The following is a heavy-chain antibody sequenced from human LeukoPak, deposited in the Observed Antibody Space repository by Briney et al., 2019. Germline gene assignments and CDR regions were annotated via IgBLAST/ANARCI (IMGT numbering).Heavy chain of an antibody. V-gene: IGHV3-7*01. D-gene: IGHD2-15*01. CDR2: IKQDGSEK. J-gene: IGHJ6*02. CDR3: ARSLVVAAPDYYGMDV. CDR1: GFIFTSYW. Sequence: GGSLRLSCAASGFIFTSYWMSWVRQAPGKGLEWVVNIKQDGSEKYYVDSVKGRFTISRDNAKNSLYLQMNSLRAEDTAVYYCARSLVVAAPDYYGMDVWGQGTAVTVSS.